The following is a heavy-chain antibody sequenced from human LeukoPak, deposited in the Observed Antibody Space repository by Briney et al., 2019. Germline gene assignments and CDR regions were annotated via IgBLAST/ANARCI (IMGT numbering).Heavy chain of an antibody. Sequence: SVKVSCKASGGTFSSYAISWVRQAPGQGLEWMGGIIPIFGTANYAQKFQGRVTITTDESTSTAYMELSSLRSEDTAVYYCATTPSPLRFLEWSPFDYWGQGTLVTVSS. CDR1: GGTFSSYA. D-gene: IGHD3-3*01. CDR3: ATTPSPLRFLEWSPFDY. V-gene: IGHV1-69*05. J-gene: IGHJ4*02. CDR2: IIPIFGTA.